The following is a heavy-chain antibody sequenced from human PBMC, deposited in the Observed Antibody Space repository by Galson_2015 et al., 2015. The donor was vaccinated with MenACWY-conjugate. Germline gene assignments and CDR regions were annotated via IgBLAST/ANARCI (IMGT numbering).Heavy chain of an antibody. D-gene: IGHD3-10*01. Sequence: TLSLTCTVSGGSISSGIYYWSWFRQHPGKGLEWIGYISYSGSTYFNPSLKSRFAISSDTSKSQFSLNLSSVTAADTAVYYCARGLGYLGSESYQYSFDSWGQGTLVTVSS. V-gene: IGHV4-31*03. CDR1: GGSISSGIYY. CDR3: ARGLGYLGSESYQYSFDS. CDR2: ISYSGST. J-gene: IGHJ4*02.